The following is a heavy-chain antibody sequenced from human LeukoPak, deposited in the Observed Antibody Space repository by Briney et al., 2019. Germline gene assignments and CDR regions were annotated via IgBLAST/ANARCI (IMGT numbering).Heavy chain of an antibody. V-gene: IGHV3-23*01. CDR1: GFTFSSYA. CDR2: IIRRGGST. CDR3: AKDEIYGDYHWFDP. Sequence: PGGSLRLSCAASGFTFSSYAMSWVRQAPGKGLEWGSAIIRRGGSTYYADSVKGRFTISRDNSKNTLSLHMNSLRADDTAVYYCAKDEIYGDYHWFDPWGQGTLVTVSS. J-gene: IGHJ5*02. D-gene: IGHD4-17*01.